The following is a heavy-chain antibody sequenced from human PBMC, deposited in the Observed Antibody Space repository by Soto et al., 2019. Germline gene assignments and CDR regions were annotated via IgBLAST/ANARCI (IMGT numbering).Heavy chain of an antibody. CDR3: ARRGGCCGGSCYGPFDY. V-gene: IGHV1-69*01. D-gene: IGHD2-15*01. CDR2: IIPIFGTA. J-gene: IGHJ4*02. Sequence: QVQLVQSGAEVKKPGSSVKVSCKASGGTFSSYAISWVRQAPGQGLEWMGGIIPIFGTANYAQKFQGRVTITADESTSTAYMELSSLRSEDTAVYYCARRGGCCGGSCYGPFDYWGQGTLVTVSS. CDR1: GGTFSSYA.